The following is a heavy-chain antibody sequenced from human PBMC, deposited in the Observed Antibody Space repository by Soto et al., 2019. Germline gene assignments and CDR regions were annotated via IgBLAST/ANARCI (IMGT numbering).Heavy chain of an antibody. CDR1: GGSISSNYNY. V-gene: IGHV4-39*01. CDR2: FYYSGST. CDR3: ARNSHFDH. J-gene: IGHJ4*02. Sequence: PSETLSLTCTVSGGSISSNYNYWGWIRQPPGKGLEWIGSFYYSGSTYYNPSLKSRVTISVDTSKNQLSLKLSSVTAADTAIYYCARNSHFDHWGKGTRVTASS.